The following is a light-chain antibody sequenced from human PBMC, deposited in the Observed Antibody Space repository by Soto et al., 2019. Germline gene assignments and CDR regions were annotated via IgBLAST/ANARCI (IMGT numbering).Light chain of an antibody. CDR3: CSYGGGPYG. Sequence: QSVLTQPRSVSGSPGQSVAISCTGTSSDVGGYDYVSWFQQHPGKAPKLMIYDVTKRPSGVPDRFSGSKSGNTASLTISGLQAEDEADYYCCSYGGGPYGFGTGTKVTVL. V-gene: IGLV2-11*01. J-gene: IGLJ1*01. CDR2: DVT. CDR1: SSDVGGYDY.